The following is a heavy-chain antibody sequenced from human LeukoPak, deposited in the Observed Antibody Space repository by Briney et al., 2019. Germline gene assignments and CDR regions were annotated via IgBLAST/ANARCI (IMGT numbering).Heavy chain of an antibody. D-gene: IGHD2-2*02. V-gene: IGHV1-69*05. J-gene: IGHJ4*02. Sequence: SVKVSCKASGGTFISYAISWVRQAPGQGLEWMGRIIPIFGTANYAQKFQGRVTITTDESTSTAYMELSSLRSEDTAVYYCARDPYCSSTSCYISRYWGQGTLVTVSS. CDR2: IIPIFGTA. CDR1: GGTFISYA. CDR3: ARDPYCSSTSCYISRY.